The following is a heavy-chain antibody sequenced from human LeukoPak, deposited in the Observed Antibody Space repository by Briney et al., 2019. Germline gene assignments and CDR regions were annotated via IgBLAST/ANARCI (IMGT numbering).Heavy chain of an antibody. CDR1: GGSISSYY. Sequence: PSETLSLTCTVSGGSISSYYWSWIRQPAGKGVEWIGRFYTSGSTNYNPSLKSRVTMSVDTPKNQFALTLSAVTAAGTAGYYCAKGGASSGFEYWGQGTLVTVSS. D-gene: IGHD3-22*01. CDR2: FYTSGST. CDR3: AKGGASSGFEY. V-gene: IGHV4-4*07. J-gene: IGHJ4*02.